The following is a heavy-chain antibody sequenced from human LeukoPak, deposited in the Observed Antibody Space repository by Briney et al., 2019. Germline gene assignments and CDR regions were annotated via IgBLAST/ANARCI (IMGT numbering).Heavy chain of an antibody. V-gene: IGHV4-39*01. CDR3: VSDPPGKTETFEI. CDR2: IFYSGIT. D-gene: IGHD1-14*01. J-gene: IGHJ3*02. CDR1: GGSITSGPYF. Sequence: SETLSLTCTVSGGSITSGPYFWGWIRQPPGKGLEYVGAIFYSGITYYNPSLKSRAAISVDTSKNQFSLTLTSVTAVDTAVYFCVSDPPGKTETFEIWGQGTMVTVS.